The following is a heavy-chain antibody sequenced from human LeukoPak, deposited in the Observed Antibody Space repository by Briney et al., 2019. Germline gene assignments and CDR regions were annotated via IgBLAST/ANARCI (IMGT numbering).Heavy chain of an antibody. J-gene: IGHJ4*02. CDR3: VRDFTWTTGDEI. Sequence: GGALRLSCAAPGFTLSGPWMSRGRAALGKGLVRVANIKYDGSGKYYMDSVKGRFTVSRDNAKNSLYLQLSSLRAEDTAVYYCVRDFTWTTGDEIWGQGTLVTVSS. V-gene: IGHV3-7*01. D-gene: IGHD7-27*01. CDR2: IKYDGSGK. CDR1: GFTLSGPW.